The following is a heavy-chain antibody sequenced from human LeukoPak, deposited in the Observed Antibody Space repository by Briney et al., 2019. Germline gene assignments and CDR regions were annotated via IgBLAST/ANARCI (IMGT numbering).Heavy chain of an antibody. J-gene: IGHJ6*02. D-gene: IGHD6-19*01. CDR3: ARDLRPGYSSGWFPYYYYGMDV. CDR2: INPSGGST. CDR1: GGTFSSYA. V-gene: IGHV1-46*01. Sequence: ASVKVSCKASGGTFSSYAISWVRQAPGQGLEWMGIINPSGGSTSYAQKLQGRVTMTRDTSTSTVYMELSSLRSEDTAVYYCARDLRPGYSSGWFPYYYYGMDVWGQGTTVTVSS.